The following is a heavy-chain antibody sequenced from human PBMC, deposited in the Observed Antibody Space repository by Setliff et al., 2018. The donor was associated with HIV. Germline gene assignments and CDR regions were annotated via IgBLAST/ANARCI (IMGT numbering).Heavy chain of an antibody. CDR3: ATSSVAMTAGGDLDY. CDR2: IIPIYGTA. V-gene: IGHV1-69*05. CDR1: GGTFSSYA. Sequence: SVKVSCKASGGTFSSYAISWVRQAPGQGLEWMGRIIPIYGTANSAQKFQGRVTMTRDTTTSTVYMQLSSLRSEDTAVYYCATSSVAMTAGGDLDYWGQGTLVTVSS. J-gene: IGHJ4*02. D-gene: IGHD6-13*01.